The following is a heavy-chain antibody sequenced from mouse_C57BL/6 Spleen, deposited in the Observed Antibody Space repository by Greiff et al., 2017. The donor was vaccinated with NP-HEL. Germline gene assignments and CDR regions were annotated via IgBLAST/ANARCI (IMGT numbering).Heavy chain of an antibody. D-gene: IGHD3-1*01. V-gene: IGHV5-4*01. CDR3: ARDRDDWYFDV. CDR1: GFTFSSYA. CDR2: ISDGGSYT. Sequence: EVMLVESGGGLVKPGGSLKLSCAASGFTFSSYAMSWVRQTPEKRLEWVATISDGGSYTYYPDNVKGRFTISRDNAKNNLYLQMSHLKSEDTAMYYCARDRDDWYFDVWGTGTTVTVSS. J-gene: IGHJ1*03.